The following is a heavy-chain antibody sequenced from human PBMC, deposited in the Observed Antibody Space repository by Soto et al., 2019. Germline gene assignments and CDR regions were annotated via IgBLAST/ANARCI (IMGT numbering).Heavy chain of an antibody. V-gene: IGHV3-74*01. Sequence: GGSLRLSCAASGFTFSNYVMHWVRQAPGKGLVWVSRVSHDGSTTSYADSVKGRFTISRDNAKNTLYLQMNSLRAEDTAVYYCARDPRPDGFDIWGQGTMVTVSS. CDR2: VSHDGSTT. D-gene: IGHD6-6*01. CDR3: ARDPRPDGFDI. J-gene: IGHJ3*02. CDR1: GFTFSNYV.